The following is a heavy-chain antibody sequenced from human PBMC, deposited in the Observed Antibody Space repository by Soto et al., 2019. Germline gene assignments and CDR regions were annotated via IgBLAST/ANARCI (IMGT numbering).Heavy chain of an antibody. CDR3: ARDGGIAARHYYGMDV. Sequence: EVQLVESGGGLVQPGGSLRLSCAASAFTFSGHYMVWVRQAPGKGLEWVGRSRNKANNYTTEYAASVKGRFTISRDDPKNSLYLQMNSLKTEDTAVYYCARDGGIAARHYYGMDVWGQGTTVTVSS. CDR1: AFTFSGHY. D-gene: IGHD6-6*01. V-gene: IGHV3-72*01. CDR2: SRNKANNYTT. J-gene: IGHJ6*02.